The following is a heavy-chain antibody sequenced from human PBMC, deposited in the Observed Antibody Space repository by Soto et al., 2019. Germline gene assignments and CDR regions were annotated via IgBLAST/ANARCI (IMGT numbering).Heavy chain of an antibody. CDR1: GFTFSLYA. CDR2: IGGGGGST. D-gene: IGHD6-19*01. V-gene: IGHV3-23*01. CDR3: AKPAETVAGTDYGY. J-gene: IGHJ4*02. Sequence: GGSLRLSCAASGFTFSLYAMGWVRQAPGKGLEWVSAIGGGGGSTYYADSVKGRFTISRDNSKNTLYLEMDSLRVEDTAVFYCAKPAETVAGTDYGYWGQGTLVTVSS.